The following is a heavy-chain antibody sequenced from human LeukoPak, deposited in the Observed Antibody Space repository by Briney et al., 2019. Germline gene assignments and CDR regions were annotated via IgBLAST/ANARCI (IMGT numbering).Heavy chain of an antibody. V-gene: IGHV4-39*01. Sequence: SETLSLTCTVSGGSISSSTSYWGWIRQPPGKGLEWIGYIYYSGRTYYNPSLKSRLTISVDTSKNQFSLKLSSVTAADTAVYYCASLRVTTYYFDYWGQGTLVTVPS. CDR3: ASLRVTTYYFDY. CDR1: GGSISSSTSY. J-gene: IGHJ4*02. CDR2: IYYSGRT. D-gene: IGHD2-21*02.